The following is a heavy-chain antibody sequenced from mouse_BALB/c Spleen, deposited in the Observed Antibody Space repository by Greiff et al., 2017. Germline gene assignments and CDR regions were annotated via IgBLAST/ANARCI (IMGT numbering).Heavy chain of an antibody. J-gene: IGHJ2*01. V-gene: IGHV1-69*02. Sequence: VQLQQPGAELVRPGASVKLSCKASGYTFTSYWINWVKQRPGQGLEWIGNIYPSDSYTNYNQKFKDKATLTVDKSSSTAYMQLSSPTSEDSAVYYCTTYYRYPYYFDYWGQGTTLTVSS. CDR1: GYTFTSYW. D-gene: IGHD2-14*01. CDR2: IYPSDSYT. CDR3: TTYYRYPYYFDY.